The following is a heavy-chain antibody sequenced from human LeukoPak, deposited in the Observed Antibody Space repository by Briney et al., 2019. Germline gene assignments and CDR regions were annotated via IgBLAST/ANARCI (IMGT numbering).Heavy chain of an antibody. V-gene: IGHV3-30-3*01. CDR3: ARDVRHYYGSGSADY. J-gene: IGHJ4*02. Sequence: GGSLRLSCAASGFTFSSYAMHWVRQAPGKGLEWVAVISYDGSNKYYADSVKGRFTISRDNSKNTLYLQMNSLRAEDTAVYYCARDVRHYYGSGSADYWGQGTLVTVSS. CDR2: ISYDGSNK. CDR1: GFTFSSYA. D-gene: IGHD3-10*01.